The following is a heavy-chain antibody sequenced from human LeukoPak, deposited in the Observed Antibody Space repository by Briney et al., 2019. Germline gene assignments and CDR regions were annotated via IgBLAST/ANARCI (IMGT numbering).Heavy chain of an antibody. CDR2: ISSSSSYI. Sequence: PGGSLRLSCAASGFIFSSYAMSWVRQAPGKGLEWVSSISSSSSYIYYADSVKGRFTISRDNAKNSLYLQMNSLRAEDTAVYYCASHPNAAAGLYYYYYMDVWGKGTTVTVSS. CDR1: GFIFSSYA. CDR3: ASHPNAAAGLYYYYYMDV. V-gene: IGHV3-21*01. D-gene: IGHD6-13*01. J-gene: IGHJ6*03.